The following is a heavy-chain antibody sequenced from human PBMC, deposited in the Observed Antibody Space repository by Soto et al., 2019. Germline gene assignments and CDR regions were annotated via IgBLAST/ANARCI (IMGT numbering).Heavy chain of an antibody. CDR3: ARVAVSGTIDY. CDR1: GYSITGYY. D-gene: IGHD6-19*01. CDR2: INPNRGAT. Sequence: ASVKVSCKASGYSITGYYLDWVRQAPGHGLEWMGWINPNRGATDYAQKFQGRVTMTRDTSIITAYMELSSLTSDDTAVYYCARVAVSGTIDYWGQGTLVTVSS. V-gene: IGHV1-2*02. J-gene: IGHJ4*02.